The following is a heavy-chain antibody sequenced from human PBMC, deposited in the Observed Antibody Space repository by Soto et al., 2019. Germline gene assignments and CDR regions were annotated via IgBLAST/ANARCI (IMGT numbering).Heavy chain of an antibody. CDR1: GDSISSFY. CDR2: IFPSGST. Sequence: PSETLSLTCTVSGDSISSFYWTWIRQPPGKGLEWVGYIFPSGSTNYNPSLKSRVTISVDTSKNQFSLKLTSVTAADTAVYYCARARVRGVTSDPDYFDYWGQGTLVTVSS. D-gene: IGHD3-10*01. CDR3: ARARVRGVTSDPDYFDY. J-gene: IGHJ4*02. V-gene: IGHV4-59*12.